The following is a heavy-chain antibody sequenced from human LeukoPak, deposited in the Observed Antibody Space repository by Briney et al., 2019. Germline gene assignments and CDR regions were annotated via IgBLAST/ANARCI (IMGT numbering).Heavy chain of an antibody. CDR3: ARMPRAAVVGTNWYFDL. J-gene: IGHJ2*01. CDR2: IDWDDDK. Sequence: SGPTLVNPTQTLTLICTFSGFSLSTSKMCVSWIRQPPGKALEWLALIDWDDDKYYSTSLKTRLTISKDTSKNQVVLTMTNMDPVDTATYYCARMPRAAVVGTNWYFDLWGRGTLVTVSS. V-gene: IGHV2-70*01. CDR1: GFSLSTSKMC. D-gene: IGHD6-19*01.